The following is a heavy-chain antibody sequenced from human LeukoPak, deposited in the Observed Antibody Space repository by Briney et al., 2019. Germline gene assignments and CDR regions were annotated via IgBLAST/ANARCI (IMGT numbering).Heavy chain of an antibody. CDR2: ISRSSSYI. J-gene: IGHJ4*02. CDR3: ARDPGYSSGWSYFDY. D-gene: IGHD6-19*01. Sequence: GGSLRLSCAASGFTFSAYDIHWVRQAPGKGLEWVSSISRSSSYIYYADSVRGRFTLSRDNAKNSLYLQMSSLRAEDTAVYYCARDPGYSSGWSYFDYWGQGTLVTVSS. V-gene: IGHV3-21*01. CDR1: GFTFSAYD.